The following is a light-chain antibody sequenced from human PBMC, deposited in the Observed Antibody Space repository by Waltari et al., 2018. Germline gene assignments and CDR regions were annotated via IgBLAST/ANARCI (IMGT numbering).Light chain of an antibody. J-gene: IGLJ2*01. CDR2: DVS. CDR1: SSDVGGYDY. CDR3: NSYTSSRTLV. V-gene: IGLV2-14*03. Sequence: QSALTQPASVSGSPGHSITISCTGTSSDVGGYDYVSWYQQHPGKAPKLMIYDVSNRPSGVSNRFSGSKSGNTASLTISGLQAEDEADYYCNSYTSSRTLVFGGGTKLTVL.